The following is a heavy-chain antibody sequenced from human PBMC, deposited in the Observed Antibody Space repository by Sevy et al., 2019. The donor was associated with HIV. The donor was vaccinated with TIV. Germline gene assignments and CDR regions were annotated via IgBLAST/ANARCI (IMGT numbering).Heavy chain of an antibody. CDR2: ISGSADAT. CDR1: GFTFSNYA. V-gene: IGHV3-23*01. J-gene: IGHJ4*02. D-gene: IGHD5-18*01. Sequence: GGSLRRSCAASGFTFSNYAMSWVRQTPGKGLEWVSAISGSADATYYTDSVKGRFTISRDNSKNTVYLQMNSLGAEDTAVYYCVKEVSQYSYSDYWGQGTLVTVSS. CDR3: VKEVSQYSYSDY.